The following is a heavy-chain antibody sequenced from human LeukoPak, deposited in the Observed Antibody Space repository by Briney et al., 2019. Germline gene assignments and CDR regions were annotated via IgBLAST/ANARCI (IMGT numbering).Heavy chain of an antibody. Sequence: SETLSLTCTVSGGSVSSSSYYWGWIRQPPGKALEWIGTIYYNGATRYNPSLNSRVTISVDTSKNQFSLKLNSMTAADTAVYYCARSRSQVVAATNWGQGTLVTVSS. CDR1: GGSVSSSSYY. V-gene: IGHV4-39*07. D-gene: IGHD2-15*01. CDR3: ARSRSQVVAATN. CDR2: IYYNGAT. J-gene: IGHJ4*02.